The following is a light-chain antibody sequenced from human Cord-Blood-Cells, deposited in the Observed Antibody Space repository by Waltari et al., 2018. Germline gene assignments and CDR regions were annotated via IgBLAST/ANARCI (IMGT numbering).Light chain of an antibody. CDR2: GAA. Sequence: DIVLTQSPGTLSLSPGERATLSCRASQSVSSSYLAWYQQKPDQAPRLLIYGAASRATGIPDRVSGRGSGTDFTLTISRLEPEDFAVYYCQQYGSSPSITFGQGTRLEIK. CDR1: QSVSSSY. V-gene: IGKV3-20*01. CDR3: QQYGSSPSIT. J-gene: IGKJ5*01.